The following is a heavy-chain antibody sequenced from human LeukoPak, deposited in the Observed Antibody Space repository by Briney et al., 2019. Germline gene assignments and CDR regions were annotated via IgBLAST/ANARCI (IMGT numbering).Heavy chain of an antibody. Sequence: GGSLRLSCAASGFTVSNNFFTWVRQAPGKGLEWVSIIYNVGDTYYVDSVKGRFTISRDNSKNTLHLQMDSLRVEDTAVYYCVGRAYCSGGTCYGAFDIWGQGTRVTVSS. CDR1: GFTVSNNF. V-gene: IGHV3-53*01. D-gene: IGHD2-15*01. J-gene: IGHJ3*02. CDR3: VGRAYCSGGTCYGAFDI. CDR2: IYNVGDT.